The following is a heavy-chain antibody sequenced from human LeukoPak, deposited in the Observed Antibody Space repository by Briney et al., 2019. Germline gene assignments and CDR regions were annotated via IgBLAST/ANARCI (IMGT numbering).Heavy chain of an antibody. Sequence: ASVKVSCKASGYTFTSYGISWVRQAPGQGLEWMGWISAYNGSTNYAQKLQGRVTMTTDTSTSTAYMELRSLRSDDTAVYYCARAWSELNYFDYWGQGTLVTVSS. D-gene: IGHD1-26*01. CDR1: GYTFTSYG. V-gene: IGHV1-18*01. CDR3: ARAWSELNYFDY. CDR2: ISAYNGST. J-gene: IGHJ4*02.